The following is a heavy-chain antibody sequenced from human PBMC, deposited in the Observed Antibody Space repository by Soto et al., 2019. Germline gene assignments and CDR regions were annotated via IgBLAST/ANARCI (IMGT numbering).Heavy chain of an antibody. Sequence: AAVKVSCKSPCYTFTNYGISLLRHDTGQGLEWMGLIGPYNGNTNYAQKLQGRVTMTTDTSTSTAYMELSSLRSEDTAVYYCAREPQYGDYPDYWGQGTLVTVSS. CDR3: AREPQYGDYPDY. J-gene: IGHJ4*02. D-gene: IGHD4-17*01. CDR1: CYTFTNYG. V-gene: IGHV1-18*01. CDR2: IGPYNGNT.